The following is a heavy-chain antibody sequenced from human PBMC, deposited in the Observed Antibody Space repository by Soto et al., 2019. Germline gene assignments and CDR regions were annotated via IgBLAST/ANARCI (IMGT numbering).Heavy chain of an antibody. CDR1: GFIFSYYS. Sequence: RLSCAASGFIFSYYSMNLVRHAPGKGLEWVSSISSTTNYIYYGDSMKGRFTISRDNAKNSLYLEMNSLRAEDTAVYYCARESEDLTSNFDYWGQGTLVTVSS. V-gene: IGHV3-21*06. J-gene: IGHJ4*02. CDR3: ARESEDLTSNFDY. CDR2: ISSTTNYI.